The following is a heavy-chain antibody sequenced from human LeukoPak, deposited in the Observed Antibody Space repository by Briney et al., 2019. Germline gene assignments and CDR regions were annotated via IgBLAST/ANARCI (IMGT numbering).Heavy chain of an antibody. CDR3: ARDTSSSKPFDY. CDR1: GFTFSSYS. V-gene: IGHV3-21*01. Sequence: PGGSLRLSCAVSGFTFSSYSMNWVRQAPGKGLEWVSSISSSSSHIYYADSVKGRFTISRDNAKNSLYLQMNSLRAEDTAVYYCARDTSSSKPFDYWGQGTLVTVSS. CDR2: ISSSSSHI. D-gene: IGHD6-13*01. J-gene: IGHJ4*02.